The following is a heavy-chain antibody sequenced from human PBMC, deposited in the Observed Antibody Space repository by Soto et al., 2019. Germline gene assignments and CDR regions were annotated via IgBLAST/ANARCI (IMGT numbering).Heavy chain of an antibody. CDR2: IYYSGST. CDR3: ARHGAAAGYYEY. V-gene: IGHV4-59*08. CDR1: GGSISSYY. Sequence: QVQLQESGPGLVKPSETLSLTCTVSGGSISSYYWSWIRQPPGKGLEWIGYIYYSGSTNYNPSLKSRGTISVDTSKNQLSLKLSSVTAADTAVYYCARHGAAAGYYEYWGQGTLVTVSS. D-gene: IGHD6-13*01. J-gene: IGHJ4*02.